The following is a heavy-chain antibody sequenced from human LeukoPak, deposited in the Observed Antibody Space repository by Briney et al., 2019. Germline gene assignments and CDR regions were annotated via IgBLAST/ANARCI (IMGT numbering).Heavy chain of an antibody. Sequence: PSETLSLTCAVYGGSFSGYYWSWIRQPPGKGLEWIGEINHSGSTNYNPSLKSRVTISVDTSKNQFSLKLSSVTAADTAVYYCARHVGIWTYIQAYSNYRPSDAFDIWGQGTMVTVSS. CDR2: INHSGST. V-gene: IGHV4-34*01. CDR1: GGSFSGYY. CDR3: ARHVGIWTYIQAYSNYRPSDAFDI. D-gene: IGHD4-11*01. J-gene: IGHJ3*02.